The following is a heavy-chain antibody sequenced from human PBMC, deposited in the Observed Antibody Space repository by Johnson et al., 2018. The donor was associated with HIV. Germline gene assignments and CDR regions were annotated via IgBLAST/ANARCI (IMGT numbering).Heavy chain of an antibody. CDR3: ATSMGATALAFDI. CDR1: GFTFSSYA. V-gene: IGHV3-30*14. Sequence: QVQLVESGGGVVQPGRSLRLSCAASGFTFSSYAIHWVRQAPGKGLEWVAVISFDGSNKYYADSVKGRFTISRDNSKNTLYLQMNSLRAEDTAVYYCATSMGATALAFDIWGQGTMVTVSS. CDR2: ISFDGSNK. J-gene: IGHJ3*02. D-gene: IGHD1-26*01.